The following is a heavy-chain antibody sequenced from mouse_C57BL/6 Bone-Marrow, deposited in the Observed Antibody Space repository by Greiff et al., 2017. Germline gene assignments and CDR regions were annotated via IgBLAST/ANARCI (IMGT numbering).Heavy chain of an antibody. CDR3: TRSILLAMDY. V-gene: IGHV1-15*01. J-gene: IGHJ4*01. Sequence: QVQLKQSGAELVRPGASVTLSCKASGYTFTDYEMHWVKQTPVHGLEWIGAIDPETGGTAYNQKFKGKAILTADKSSSTAYMELRSLTSEDSAVYYCTRSILLAMDYWGQGTSVTVSS. CDR1: GYTFTDYE. CDR2: IDPETGGT.